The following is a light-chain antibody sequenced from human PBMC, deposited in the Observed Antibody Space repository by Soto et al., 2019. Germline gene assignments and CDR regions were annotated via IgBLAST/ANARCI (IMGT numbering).Light chain of an antibody. J-gene: IGLJ1*01. CDR1: SSDVGGYNY. Sequence: QSALTQPASVSGSPGQSITISCTGTSSDVGGYNYVSWYQQHPGKAPKLMIYDVSNRPSGVSNRFSGSKSGNTASLTISGFQAEDEADYYCSSYTSSSTLDVFGTGTQLTVL. CDR2: DVS. V-gene: IGLV2-14*01. CDR3: SSYTSSSTLDV.